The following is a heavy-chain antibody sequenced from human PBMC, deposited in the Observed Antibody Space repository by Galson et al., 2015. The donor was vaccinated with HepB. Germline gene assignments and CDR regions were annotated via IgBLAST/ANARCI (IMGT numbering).Heavy chain of an antibody. D-gene: IGHD3-3*01. CDR3: AREGRGITIFGVALNYYYYYYMDV. J-gene: IGHJ6*03. V-gene: IGHV4-61*02. Sequence: TLSLTCTVSGGSISSGSYYWSWIRQPAGKGLEWIGRIYTSGSTNYNPSLKSRVTMSVDTSKNQFSLQLSSVTAADTAVYYCAREGRGITIFGVALNYYYYYYMDVWGKGTTVTVSS. CDR1: GGSISSGSYY. CDR2: IYTSGST.